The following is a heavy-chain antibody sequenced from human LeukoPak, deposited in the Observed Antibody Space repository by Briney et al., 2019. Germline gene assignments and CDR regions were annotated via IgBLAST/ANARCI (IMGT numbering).Heavy chain of an antibody. CDR2: ISSSSSYI. D-gene: IGHD3-16*02. J-gene: IGHJ3*02. V-gene: IGHV3-21*01. Sequence: PGGSLRLSCAASGFTFSSYSMNWVRQAPGKGLEWVSSISSSSSYIYYADSVKGRFTISRDNAKNSLYLQMNSLRAEDTAVYYCARDGGAYYDYVWGSYRPDAFDIWGQGTMVTVSS. CDR1: GFTFSSYS. CDR3: ARDGGAYYDYVWGSYRPDAFDI.